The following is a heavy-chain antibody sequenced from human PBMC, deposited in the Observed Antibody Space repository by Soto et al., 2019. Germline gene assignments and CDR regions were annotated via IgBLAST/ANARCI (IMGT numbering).Heavy chain of an antibody. CDR2: VYSSGHT. CDR3: ARALAVRAYY. D-gene: IGHD6-19*01. V-gene: IGHV4-59*01. J-gene: IGHJ6*01. Sequence: SETLSLTCTVSGGSSINYYWTWIRQPPGKGLEWIGYVYSSGHTSYNPSLKSRVTISIDTSKNQFSLKLSSVTAADTAVYYCARALAVRAYY. CDR1: GGSSINYY.